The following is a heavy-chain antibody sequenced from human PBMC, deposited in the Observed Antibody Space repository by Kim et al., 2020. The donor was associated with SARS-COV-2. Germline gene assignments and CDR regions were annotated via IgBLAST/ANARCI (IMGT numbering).Heavy chain of an antibody. J-gene: IGHJ6*02. Sequence: GGSLRLSCAASGFTFSSYSMNWVRQAPGKGLEWVSYISSSSSTIYYADSVKGRFTISRDNAKNSLYLQMNSLRAEDTAVYYCARVMGDYLYYYYYYGMDVWGQGTTVTVSS. D-gene: IGHD4-17*01. CDR3: ARVMGDYLYYYYYYGMDV. CDR1: GFTFSSYS. V-gene: IGHV3-48*04. CDR2: ISSSSSTI.